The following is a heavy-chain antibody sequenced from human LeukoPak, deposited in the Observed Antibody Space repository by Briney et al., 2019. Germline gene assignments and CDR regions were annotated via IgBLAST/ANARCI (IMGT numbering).Heavy chain of an antibody. J-gene: IGHJ4*02. CDR2: INPNSGGT. D-gene: IGHD3-10*01. CDR1: GYTFTGYY. Sequence: ASVKVSCKASGYTFTGYYMHWVRQAPGRGLEWMGWINPNSGGTNYAQKFQGRVTMTRDTSISTAYMELSRLRSDDTAVYYCARRGYYGSGTPVSFDYWGQGTLVTVSS. V-gene: IGHV1-2*02. CDR3: ARRGYYGSGTPVSFDY.